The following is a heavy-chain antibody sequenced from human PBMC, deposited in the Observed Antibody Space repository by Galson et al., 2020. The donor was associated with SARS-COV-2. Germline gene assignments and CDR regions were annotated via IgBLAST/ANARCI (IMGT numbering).Heavy chain of an antibody. CDR3: AREVRFLEWLSFSDDYYGMDV. V-gene: IGHV6-1*01. CDR1: GDSVSSNSAA. J-gene: IGHJ6*02. Sequence: SETLSLTCAISGDSVSSNSAAWNWIRQSPSRGLEWLGRTYYRSKWYNDYAVSVKSRITINPDTSKNQFSLQLNSVTPEDTAVYYCAREVRFLEWLSFSDDYYGMDVWGQGTTVTVSS. CDR2: TYYRSKWYN. D-gene: IGHD3-3*01.